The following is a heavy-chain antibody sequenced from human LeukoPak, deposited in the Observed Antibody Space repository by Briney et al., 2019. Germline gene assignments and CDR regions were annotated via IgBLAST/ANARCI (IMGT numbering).Heavy chain of an antibody. Sequence: AGGSLRLSCAASGFTFSSYSTNWVRQAPGKGLEWVSSISSSSSYIYYADSVKGRFTISRDNAKNSLYLQMNSLRAEDTAVYYCARVYYYDSSGYYYPYYFDYWGQGTLVTVSS. CDR3: ARVYYYDSSGYYYPYYFDY. CDR2: ISSSSSYI. J-gene: IGHJ4*02. D-gene: IGHD3-22*01. CDR1: GFTFSSYS. V-gene: IGHV3-21*01.